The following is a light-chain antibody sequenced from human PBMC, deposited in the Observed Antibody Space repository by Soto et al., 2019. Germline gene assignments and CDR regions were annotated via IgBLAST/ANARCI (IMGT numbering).Light chain of an antibody. V-gene: IGKV3-20*01. CDR2: SAS. CDR1: QSLSGGY. CDR3: QQNSSLPIT. Sequence: EIVLTQSPGTLSLSQGERATLSCRASQSLSGGYFAWFQQNPGQAPRLLIHSASSRATGIPDRFSGSGSGTDFTLNISRLEPEDFVVYYCQQNSSLPITFGQGTRLEIK. J-gene: IGKJ5*01.